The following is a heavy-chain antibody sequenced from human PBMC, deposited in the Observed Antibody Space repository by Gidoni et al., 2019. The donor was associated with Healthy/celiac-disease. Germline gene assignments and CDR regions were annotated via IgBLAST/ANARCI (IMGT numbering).Heavy chain of an antibody. CDR3: ARVPLYYDILTGYYSPHYYGMDV. CDR1: GLTFSSYS. D-gene: IGHD3-9*01. Sequence: VQLVESGGGLVQPGGSLRLSCAASGLTFSSYSMNWVRQAPGKGLEWVSYISSSSSTIYYADSVKGRFTISRDNAKNSLYLQMNSLRDEDTAVYYCARVPLYYDILTGYYSPHYYGMDVWGQGTTVTVSS. J-gene: IGHJ6*02. CDR2: ISSSSSTI. V-gene: IGHV3-48*02.